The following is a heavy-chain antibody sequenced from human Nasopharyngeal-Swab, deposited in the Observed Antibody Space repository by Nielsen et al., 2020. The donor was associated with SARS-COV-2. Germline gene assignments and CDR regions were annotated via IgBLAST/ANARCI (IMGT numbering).Heavy chain of an antibody. V-gene: IGHV1-2*04. Sequence: ASVKVSCKASGYTFTGSYMHWVRPAPGQGLEWMGWINPNSGGKNYAQKFQGWVTITRDTSISTAYMELSRLRSDDTAVYYCSRSHIVVITDAFDIWGQGTMVTVSS. CDR2: INPNSGGK. CDR1: GYTFTGSY. J-gene: IGHJ3*02. D-gene: IGHD2-21*01. CDR3: SRSHIVVITDAFDI.